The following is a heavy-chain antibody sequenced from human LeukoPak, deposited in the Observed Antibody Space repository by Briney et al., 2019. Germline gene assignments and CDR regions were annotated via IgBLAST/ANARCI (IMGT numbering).Heavy chain of an antibody. Sequence: PGGSLRLSSAASGFTFSSYAMHWVRQAPGKGLEWVAVISYDGSNKYYADSVKGRFTISRDDSKNTLYLQMNSLRAEDTAVYYCSVGSGYYFFDYWGQGTLVTVSS. V-gene: IGHV3-30*01. J-gene: IGHJ4*02. CDR3: SVGSGYYFFDY. CDR1: GFTFSSYA. D-gene: IGHD3-22*01. CDR2: ISYDGSNK.